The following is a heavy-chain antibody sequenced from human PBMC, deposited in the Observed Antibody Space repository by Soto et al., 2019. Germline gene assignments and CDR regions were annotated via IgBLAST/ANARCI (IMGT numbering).Heavy chain of an antibody. Sequence: EVQLLESGGGLVQPGGSLRLSCAASGFTFSSYAMSWVRQAPGKGLEWVSAISGSGFSTYYTDSVKGRFTVSRDTSTNTLFFQMNSLRAEDTAVYYCAKDPGDYPSDYFDYWGQGTLVTVSS. J-gene: IGHJ4*02. CDR3: AKDPGDYPSDYFDY. V-gene: IGHV3-23*01. D-gene: IGHD4-17*01. CDR2: ISGSGFST. CDR1: GFTFSSYA.